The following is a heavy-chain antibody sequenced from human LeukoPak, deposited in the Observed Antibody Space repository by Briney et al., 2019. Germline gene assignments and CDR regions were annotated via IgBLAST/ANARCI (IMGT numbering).Heavy chain of an antibody. D-gene: IGHD6-19*01. CDR2: ISAYNGNT. CDR3: ARDRKIAVAVDAFDI. J-gene: IGHJ3*02. Sequence: ASVKVSCKASGYTFTSYGVSWVRQAPGQGLEWMGWISAYNGNTNYAQKLQGRVTMTTDTSTSTAYMELRSLRSDDTAVYYCARDRKIAVAVDAFDIWGQGTMVTVSS. V-gene: IGHV1-18*01. CDR1: GYTFTSYG.